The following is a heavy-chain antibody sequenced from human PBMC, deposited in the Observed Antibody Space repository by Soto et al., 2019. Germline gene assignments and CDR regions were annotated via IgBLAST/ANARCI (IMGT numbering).Heavy chain of an antibody. J-gene: IGHJ4*02. CDR3: ASNYYDSSGYYYFDY. CDR2: IYSGGST. V-gene: IGHV3-53*04. Sequence: GGSLRLSCAASGFTFSSYWMSWVRQAPGKGLEWVSVIYSGGSTYYADSVKGRFTISRHNSKNTLYLQMNSLRAEDTAVYYCASNYYDSSGYYYFDYWGQGTLVTVSS. D-gene: IGHD3-22*01. CDR1: GFTFSSYW.